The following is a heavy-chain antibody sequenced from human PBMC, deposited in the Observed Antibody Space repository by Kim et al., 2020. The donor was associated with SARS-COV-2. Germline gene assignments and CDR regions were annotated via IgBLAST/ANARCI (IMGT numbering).Heavy chain of an antibody. D-gene: IGHD4-17*01. Sequence: NPSLKSRVTISVDTSKNQFSLKLSSVTAADTAVYYCARDLVTTVVMAFDIWGQGTMVTVSS. CDR3: ARDLVTTVVMAFDI. J-gene: IGHJ3*02. V-gene: IGHV4-39*07.